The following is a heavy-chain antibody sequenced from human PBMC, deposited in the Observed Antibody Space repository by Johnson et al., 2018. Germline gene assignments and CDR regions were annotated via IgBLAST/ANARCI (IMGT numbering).Heavy chain of an antibody. J-gene: IGHJ3*02. CDR2: IYYSGST. CDR1: GGSISSSSYY. Sequence: QVQLQESGPGLVKPSETLSLTCTVSGGSISSSSYYWGWIRQPPGKGLEWIGSIYYSGSTYYNPSLKSRVTISVDPSKNQFSLKLSSVTAADTAVYYWAGDLTPGGPWGAFDTWGQGTMVTVSS. V-gene: IGHV4-39*07. D-gene: IGHD7-27*01. CDR3: AGDLTPGGPWGAFDT.